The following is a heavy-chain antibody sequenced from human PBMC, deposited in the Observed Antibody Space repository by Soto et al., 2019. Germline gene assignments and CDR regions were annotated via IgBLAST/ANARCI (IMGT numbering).Heavy chain of an antibody. CDR3: AMTGRTVVTPSDY. CDR1: GGTFSSYA. Sequence: QVQLVQSGAEVKKPGSSVKISCKASGGTFSSYALSWVRQAPGQGLEWMGGIIPIFGTGNYAQKFQGRVTITSDESTSTAYMELSSLRSEDTAVYYCAMTGRTVVTPSDYWGQGTLVTVSS. D-gene: IGHD2-21*02. CDR2: IIPIFGTG. J-gene: IGHJ4*02. V-gene: IGHV1-69*05.